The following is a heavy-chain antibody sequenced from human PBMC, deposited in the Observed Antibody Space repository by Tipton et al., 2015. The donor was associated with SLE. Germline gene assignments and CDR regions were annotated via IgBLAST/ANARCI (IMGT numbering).Heavy chain of an antibody. D-gene: IGHD3-16*02. CDR1: GFTFSSYA. CDR2: ISSNGCST. Sequence: SLRLSCSASGFTFSSYAMHWVRQAPGKGLEYVSAISSNGCSTYYADSVKGRFTISRDNSKNTLYLQMSSLKTEDTAVYYCTSVRAAMVIAGDSGDYWGQGTLCTVSS. J-gene: IGHJ4*02. V-gene: IGHV3-64D*06. CDR3: TSVRAAMVIAGDSGDY.